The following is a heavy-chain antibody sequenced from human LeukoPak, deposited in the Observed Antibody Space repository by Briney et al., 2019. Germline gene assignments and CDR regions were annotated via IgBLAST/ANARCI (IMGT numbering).Heavy chain of an antibody. V-gene: IGHV4-34*01. CDR3: ARGEVKKTTVNLFDP. Sequence: PSETLSLTCAVYGGSFSGYYWSWIRQPPGKGLEWIGEINHSGSTNYNPSLKSRVTISVDTSKNQFSLKLSSVTAADTAVYYCARGEVKKTTVNLFDPWGQGTLVTVSS. D-gene: IGHD4-17*01. J-gene: IGHJ5*02. CDR1: GGSFSGYY. CDR2: INHSGST.